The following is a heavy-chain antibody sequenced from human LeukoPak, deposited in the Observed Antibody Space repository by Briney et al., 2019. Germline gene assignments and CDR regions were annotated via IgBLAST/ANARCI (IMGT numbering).Heavy chain of an antibody. Sequence: ASVKVSCKTSGYTFFDYDINWVRQAPGQGLEWMGWMNPSSGNTGSAPKFQDRLTMTRHTSMSTAFMELSSLRPDDTAVYYCARVGYDGHYYFNYWGQGTLVTVSS. D-gene: IGHD2-2*01. CDR2: MNPSSGNT. V-gene: IGHV1-8*01. CDR3: ARVGYDGHYYFNY. J-gene: IGHJ4*02. CDR1: GYTFFDYD.